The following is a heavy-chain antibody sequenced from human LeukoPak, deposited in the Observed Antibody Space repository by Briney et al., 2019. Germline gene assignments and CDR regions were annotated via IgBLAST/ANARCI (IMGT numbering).Heavy chain of an antibody. Sequence: GASVKVSCKASGYTFTSYYMHWVRQAPGQGLEWMGIINPSGGSTSYAQRFQGRVTMTRDMSTSTVYMELSSLRSEDTAVYYCARDSYYDSSGYYRAGYFDLWGRGTLVTVSS. V-gene: IGHV1-46*01. D-gene: IGHD3-22*01. J-gene: IGHJ2*01. CDR2: INPSGGST. CDR1: GYTFTSYY. CDR3: ARDSYYDSSGYYRAGYFDL.